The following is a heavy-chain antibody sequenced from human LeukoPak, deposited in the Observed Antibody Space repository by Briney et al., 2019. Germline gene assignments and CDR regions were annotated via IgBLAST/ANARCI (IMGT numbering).Heavy chain of an antibody. CDR2: IYTGGSA. D-gene: IGHD3-10*01. Sequence: GGSPRLSCAASGFTVSSNYMSWVRQAPGKGLEWVSIIYTGGSAYYADSVKGRFTISRDNSKNTLYLQMNSLRAEDTAVYYCARHATYYSASGTYYSPYFFDYWGQGTLVTVSS. CDR1: GFTVSSNY. V-gene: IGHV3-53*01. CDR3: ARHATYYSASGTYYSPYFFDY. J-gene: IGHJ4*02.